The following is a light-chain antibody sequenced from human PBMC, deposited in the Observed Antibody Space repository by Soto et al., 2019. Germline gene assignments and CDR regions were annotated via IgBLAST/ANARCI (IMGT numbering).Light chain of an antibody. CDR2: DVT. Sequence: QSVLTQPASVSGSPGQSITISCTGTSSDVGGFNYVSWYQQHPGKAPKLMIYDVTNRPSGVSYRFSGSKSGNTASLTISGHQAEDEADYYCNSYTSSSTYVVGTGTKVTVL. CDR3: NSYTSSSTYV. V-gene: IGLV2-14*03. J-gene: IGLJ1*01. CDR1: SSDVGGFNY.